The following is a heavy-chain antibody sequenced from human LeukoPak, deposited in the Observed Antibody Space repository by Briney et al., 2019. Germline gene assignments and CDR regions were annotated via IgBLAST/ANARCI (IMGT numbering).Heavy chain of an antibody. D-gene: IGHD2-21*02. Sequence: GGSLRLSCAASGFTFSSYGMHWVRQAPGEGLEWVAVISYDGSNKYYADSVKGRFTISRDNSKNTLYLQMNSLRAEDTAVYYCAKPDCGGDCHGYYFDYWGQGTLVTVSS. CDR2: ISYDGSNK. CDR3: AKPDCGGDCHGYYFDY. CDR1: GFTFSSYG. V-gene: IGHV3-30*18. J-gene: IGHJ4*02.